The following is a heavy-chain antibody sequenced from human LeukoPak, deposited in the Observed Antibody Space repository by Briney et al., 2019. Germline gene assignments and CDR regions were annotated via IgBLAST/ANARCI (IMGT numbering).Heavy chain of an antibody. J-gene: IGHJ5*02. CDR2: IYYGGST. V-gene: IGHV4-59*01. CDR1: GGSISNYF. CDR3: ARDYSNGYFDP. Sequence: PSETLSLTCTVSGGSISNYFWNWIRQPPGKGLEWIGHIYYGGSTNYNPSLKSRVTISVDTSKKQFSLKLSSVTAADTAVYYCARDYSNGYFDPWGQGTLVTVSS. D-gene: IGHD4-11*01.